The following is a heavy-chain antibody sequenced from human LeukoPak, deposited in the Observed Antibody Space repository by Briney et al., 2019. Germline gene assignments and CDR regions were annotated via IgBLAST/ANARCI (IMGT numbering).Heavy chain of an antibody. J-gene: IGHJ6*03. Sequence: SETLSLTRLVSGGSISSYFWSWIRQPAGKGLEWIGRISASGSNNYNPSLKSRVTLSVDTSKNQFSLRLSSLTAAATAGYYCAADPNYYYMDVWGKGTTVTVSS. CDR2: ISASGSN. V-gene: IGHV4-4*07. CDR1: GGSISSYF. CDR3: AADPNYYYMDV.